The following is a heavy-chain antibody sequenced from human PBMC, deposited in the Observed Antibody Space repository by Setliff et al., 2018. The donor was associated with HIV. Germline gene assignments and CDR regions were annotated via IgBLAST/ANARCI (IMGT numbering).Heavy chain of an antibody. CDR3: APVSGNYYDSSGYEGVEPFDF. J-gene: IGHJ4*02. Sequence: ASVKVSCKASGYTFTNYYMHWVRQAPGQGLEWMGIINPSGGSTIYAQKFQGRVTMTRDTSTSTVYMELSSLSSEDSGVYYCAPVSGNYYDSSGYEGVEPFDFWGQGIPVTVSS. CDR2: INPSGGST. V-gene: IGHV1-46*01. CDR1: GYTFTNYY. D-gene: IGHD3-22*01.